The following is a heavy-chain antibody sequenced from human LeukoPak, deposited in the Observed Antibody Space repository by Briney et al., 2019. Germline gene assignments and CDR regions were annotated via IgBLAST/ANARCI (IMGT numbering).Heavy chain of an antibody. CDR1: GYSISSGYY. CDR3: TSLYSNNWYLGDY. CDR2: ITHSGIP. D-gene: IGHD6-13*01. Sequence: SETLSLTCIVSGYSISSGYYWGWIRQPPGKGLEWIGSITHSGIPYYSPSLRSRVTISLDASKNQFSLKLTSVTAADTAVYYCTSLYSNNWYLGDYWGQGALVTVSS. V-gene: IGHV4-38-2*02. J-gene: IGHJ4*02.